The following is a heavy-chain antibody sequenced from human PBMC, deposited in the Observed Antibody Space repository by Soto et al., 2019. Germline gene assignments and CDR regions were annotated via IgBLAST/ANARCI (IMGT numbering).Heavy chain of an antibody. J-gene: IGHJ4*02. V-gene: IGHV3-23*01. CDR2: ISGSGGSA. Sequence: GGSLRLSCAASGFTFSSYAMSWVRQAPGKGLEWVSAISGSGGSAYYADSVRGRFTISRDNSKNTLYLQMNSLRAEDTAVYYCAKVGYDSSGYYDWGQGTLVTVSS. CDR3: AKVGYDSSGYYD. CDR1: GFTFSSYA. D-gene: IGHD3-22*01.